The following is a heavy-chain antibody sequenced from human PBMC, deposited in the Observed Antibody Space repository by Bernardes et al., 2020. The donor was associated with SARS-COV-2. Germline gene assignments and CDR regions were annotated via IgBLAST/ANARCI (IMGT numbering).Heavy chain of an antibody. Sequence: VGSLCLSCAASGFTVSSNYLSWVRQAPGKGLEWVSIIYSGDNTYYADSVKGRFTISRDSSKNTLYLQMNSLRAEDTAVYYCAKSLTNAFDIWGQGTMVTVSS. CDR1: GFTVSSNY. V-gene: IGHV3-66*02. CDR3: AKSLTNAFDI. J-gene: IGHJ3*02. CDR2: IYSGDNT.